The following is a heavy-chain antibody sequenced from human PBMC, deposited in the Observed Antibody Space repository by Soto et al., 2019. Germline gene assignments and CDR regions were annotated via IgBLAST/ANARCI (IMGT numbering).Heavy chain of an antibody. CDR3: AKKSSGWYFGWFDP. CDR1: GFTFSSYG. D-gene: IGHD6-19*01. J-gene: IGHJ5*02. Sequence: QVQLVESGGGVVQPGRSLRLSCAASGFTFSSYGMHWVRQAPGKGLEWVAVISYDGSNKYYADSVKGRFTISRDNSKNTLYLQMNSLRAEDTAVYYCAKKSSGWYFGWFDPWGQGTLVTVSS. V-gene: IGHV3-30*18. CDR2: ISYDGSNK.